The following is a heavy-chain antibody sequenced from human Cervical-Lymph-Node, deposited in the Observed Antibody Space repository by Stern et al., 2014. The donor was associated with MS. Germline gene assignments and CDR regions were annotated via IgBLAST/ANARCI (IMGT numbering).Heavy chain of an antibody. CDR2: INAANGNT. J-gene: IGHJ4*02. Sequence: MQLVQSGAEVKKPGASVKVSCKASGYTFTGYTMHWVRQAHGQRLEWMGWINAANGNTKYSEKFLGRLTITNDASASTAYMELSSLRSEDTAIYYCARLRASGYSYGYGFDYWGQGTLVTVSS. D-gene: IGHD5-18*01. V-gene: IGHV1-3*01. CDR3: ARLRASGYSYGYGFDY. CDR1: GYTFTGYT.